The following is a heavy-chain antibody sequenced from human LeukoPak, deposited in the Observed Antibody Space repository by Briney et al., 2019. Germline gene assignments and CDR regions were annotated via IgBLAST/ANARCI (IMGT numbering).Heavy chain of an antibody. CDR2: IKSKTDGGTT. CDR1: GFTFSSYA. Sequence: GGSLRLSCAASGFTFSSYAMSWVRQAPGKGLEWVGRIKSKTDGGTTDYAAPVKGRFTISRDDSKNTLYLQMNSLKTEDTAVYYCTTDDYVWGSYRHDYWGQGTLVTVSS. D-gene: IGHD3-16*02. V-gene: IGHV3-15*01. J-gene: IGHJ4*02. CDR3: TTDDYVWGSYRHDY.